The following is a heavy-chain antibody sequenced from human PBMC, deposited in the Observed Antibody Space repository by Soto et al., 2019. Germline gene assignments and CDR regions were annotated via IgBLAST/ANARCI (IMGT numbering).Heavy chain of an antibody. CDR3: ARVTAAGTTAFDI. CDR1: GGTFSSYA. J-gene: IGHJ3*02. D-gene: IGHD6-13*01. Sequence: ASVKVSCKASGGTFSSYAISWVRQAPGQGLEWMGGIIPIFGTANYAQKFQGRVTITADKSTSTAYMELSSLRSEDTAVYYCARVTAAGTTAFDIWGQGTMVTVSS. V-gene: IGHV1-69*06. CDR2: IIPIFGTA.